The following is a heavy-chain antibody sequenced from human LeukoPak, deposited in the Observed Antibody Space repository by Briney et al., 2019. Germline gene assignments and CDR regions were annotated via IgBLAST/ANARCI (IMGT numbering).Heavy chain of an antibody. V-gene: IGHV4-59*01. CDR3: ARLGRYCSGGSCLRFDY. D-gene: IGHD2-15*01. Sequence: SETLSLTCTVSGGSISSYYWSWIRQPPGKGLEWIGYIYYSGSTNYNPSLKSRVTISVDTSKNQFSLKLSSVTAADTAVYYCARLGRYCSGGSCLRFDYWGQGTLVTVSS. J-gene: IGHJ4*02. CDR2: IYYSGST. CDR1: GGSISSYY.